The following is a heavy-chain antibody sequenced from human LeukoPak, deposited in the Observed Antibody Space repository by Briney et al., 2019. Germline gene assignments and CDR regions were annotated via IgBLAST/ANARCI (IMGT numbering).Heavy chain of an antibody. CDR1: GFTFSRYW. V-gene: IGHV3-74*01. J-gene: IGHJ4*02. CDR3: ARDVGGAGSH. D-gene: IGHD3-10*01. Sequence: GGSLRLSCAASGFTFSRYWMHWVRQAPGEGLVWVSRIDEHGATIDYADSVRDRFTISRDNAKNTLYLHMNSLRAEDTAMYYCARDVGGAGSHWGQGSLVTVSS. CDR2: IDEHGATI.